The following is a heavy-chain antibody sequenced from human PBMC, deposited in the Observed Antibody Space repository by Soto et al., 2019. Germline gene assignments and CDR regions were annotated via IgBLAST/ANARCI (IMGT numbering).Heavy chain of an antibody. CDR3: ARGQMVRGNPSGF. V-gene: IGHV3-7*01. CDR1: VFTFSSYW. J-gene: IGHJ4*02. CDR2: IKQDGSEK. D-gene: IGHD3-10*01. Sequence: VQLVESGGGLVQPGGSLRLSCSASVFTFSSYWMSWVRQAPGKGLEWVANIKQDGSEKYYVDSVKGRFTISRDNAKNSLYLQMNSLRAEDTAVYYCARGQMVRGNPSGFWGQGTLVTVAS.